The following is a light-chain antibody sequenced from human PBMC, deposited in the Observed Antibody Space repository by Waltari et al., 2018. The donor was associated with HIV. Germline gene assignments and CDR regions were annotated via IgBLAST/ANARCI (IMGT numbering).Light chain of an antibody. CDR1: SSNIGAGSH. CDR2: GNS. J-gene: IGLJ1*01. CDR3: QSHDSSLSGYV. Sequence: QSVLTQPHSVSGAPGQRVPISCTGSSSNIGAGSHVHRYQQLPGTAPKLLIYGNSNRPSGVPDRFSGSKSGTSASLAITGLQAEDEADYHCQSHDSSLSGYVFGTGTKVTVL. V-gene: IGLV1-40*01.